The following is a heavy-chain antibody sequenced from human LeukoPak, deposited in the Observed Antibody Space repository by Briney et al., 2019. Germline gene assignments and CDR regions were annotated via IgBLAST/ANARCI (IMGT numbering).Heavy chain of an antibody. CDR1: VYTFISYV. Sequence: GAAVKDSCKASVYTFISYVISGVRQAPRGGGEGMGWISAYNGNTNYAQKRQGRVTMTTDTSTSTAYMELRSLRSAGTAVYYCARISLYYCDSSGYYPDYWGQGNLVTVSS. D-gene: IGHD3-22*01. V-gene: IGHV1-18*01. J-gene: IGHJ4*02. CDR2: ISAYNGNT. CDR3: ARISLYYCDSSGYYPDY.